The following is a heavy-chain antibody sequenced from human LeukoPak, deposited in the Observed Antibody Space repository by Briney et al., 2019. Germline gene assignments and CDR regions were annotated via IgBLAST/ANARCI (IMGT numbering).Heavy chain of an antibody. CDR2: ISGSGGST. J-gene: IGHJ4*02. D-gene: IGHD3-22*01. CDR3: AKDAVESFYDSSGYYYGVGFDY. CDR1: GFTFSSYW. Sequence: GGSLRLSCAASGFTFSSYWMSWVRQAPGKGLEWVSAISGSGGSTYYTDSVKGRFTISRDNSKNTLYLQMNSLRAEDTAVYFCAKDAVESFYDSSGYYYGVGFDYWGQGTLVSVSS. V-gene: IGHV3-23*01.